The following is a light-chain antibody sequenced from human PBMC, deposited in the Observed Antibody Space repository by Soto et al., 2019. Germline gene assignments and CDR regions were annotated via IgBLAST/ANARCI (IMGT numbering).Light chain of an antibody. CDR2: GAS. CDR3: QQRNIWPPVT. CDR1: QRLSSNY. V-gene: IGKV3D-20*02. J-gene: IGKJ5*01. Sequence: EIVLTQSPGTLSLSPGERATLSCRASQRLSSNYLAWFQQKPGQAPRLLIYGASSRATGIPARFSGSGSETDFTLTISSLEPEDSAVYYCQQRNIWPPVTFGQGTRLEIK.